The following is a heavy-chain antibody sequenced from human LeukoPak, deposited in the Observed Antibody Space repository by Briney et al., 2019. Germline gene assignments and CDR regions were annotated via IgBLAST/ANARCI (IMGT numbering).Heavy chain of an antibody. D-gene: IGHD2-15*01. V-gene: IGHV4-34*01. CDR3: ARGPVRWSIVVVVAATGWFDP. J-gene: IGHJ5*02. CDR2: INHSGST. Sequence: SETLSLTCAVYGGSFSGHYWSWIRQPPGKGLEWIGEINHSGSTNYNPSLKSRVTISVDTSKNQFSLKLSSVTAADTAVYYCARGPVRWSIVVVVAATGWFDPWGQGTLVTVSS. CDR1: GGSFSGHY.